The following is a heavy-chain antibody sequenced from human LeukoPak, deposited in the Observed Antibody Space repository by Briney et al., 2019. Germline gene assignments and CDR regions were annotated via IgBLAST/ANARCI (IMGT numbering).Heavy chain of an antibody. J-gene: IGHJ4*02. CDR3: ARDASSSGWYEGLPFDY. CDR2: ISAYNGNT. D-gene: IGHD6-19*01. Sequence: ASVKVSCKASGYTFTSYGISWVRQAPGQGLEWMGWISAYNGNTNYAQKLQGRVTMTTDTSTSTAYMELSSLRSEDTAVYYCARDASSSGWYEGLPFDYWGQGTLVTVSS. V-gene: IGHV1-18*01. CDR1: GYTFTSYG.